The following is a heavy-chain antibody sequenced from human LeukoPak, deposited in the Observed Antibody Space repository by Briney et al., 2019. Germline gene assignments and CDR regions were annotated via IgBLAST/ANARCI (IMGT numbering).Heavy chain of an antibody. Sequence: GGSLRLSCAASGFTFSNAWMSWVRQAPGKGLEWVGRIKSKTDGGTTDYAAPVKGRFTISRDDSKNTLYLQMNSLKTEDTAVYYCTTGWGYGFWSGYYRFDYWGQGTLVTVSS. CDR3: TTGWGYGFWSGYYRFDY. CDR1: GFTFSNAW. J-gene: IGHJ4*02. CDR2: IKSKTDGGTT. D-gene: IGHD3-3*01. V-gene: IGHV3-15*01.